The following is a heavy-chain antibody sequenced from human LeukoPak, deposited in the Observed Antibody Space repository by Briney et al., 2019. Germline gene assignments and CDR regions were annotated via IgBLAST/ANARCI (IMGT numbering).Heavy chain of an antibody. CDR3: AKDHLEWLLYVNYYYGMDV. D-gene: IGHD3-3*01. V-gene: IGHV3-30*18. J-gene: IGHJ6*02. CDR1: GFTFSSYG. Sequence: GGSLRLSCAASGFTFSSYGMHWVRQAPGKGLEWVAVISYDGSNKYYADSVKGRLTISRDNSKNTLYLQMNSLRAEDTAVYYCAKDHLEWLLYVNYYYGMDVWGQGTTVTVSS. CDR2: ISYDGSNK.